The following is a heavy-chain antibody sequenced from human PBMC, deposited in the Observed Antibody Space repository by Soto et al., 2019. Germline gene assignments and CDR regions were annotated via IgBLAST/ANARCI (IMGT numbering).Heavy chain of an antibody. D-gene: IGHD1-7*01. CDR2: INHSGST. Sequence: TSETLSLTCAVYGGPFSGYYWSWIRQPPGKGPEWIGEINHSGSTNYNPSLKSRVTISVDMSKNQFSLRLSAVTAADTAVYYCATQESGGTDDYWGQGTLVTVSS. CDR3: ATQESGGTDDY. J-gene: IGHJ4*02. V-gene: IGHV4-34*01. CDR1: GGPFSGYY.